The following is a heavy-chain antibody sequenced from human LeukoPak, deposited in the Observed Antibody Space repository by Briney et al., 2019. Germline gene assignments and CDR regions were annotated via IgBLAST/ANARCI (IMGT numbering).Heavy chain of an antibody. V-gene: IGHV4-4*07. CDR2: IHTSGSA. J-gene: IGHJ5*02. Sequence: SETLSLTGTVSGASIISFYGSWIRQPAGKGLQWIGRIHTSGSANYNPSLKSRVTMSVDTSKNQFSLKLTSVTAADTAVYYCAREGPVAGPWGQGTLVTVSS. CDR1: GASIISFY. D-gene: IGHD6-13*01. CDR3: AREGPVAGP.